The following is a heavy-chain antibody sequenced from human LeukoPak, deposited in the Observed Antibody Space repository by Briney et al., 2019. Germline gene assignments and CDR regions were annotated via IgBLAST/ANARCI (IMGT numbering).Heavy chain of an antibody. Sequence: PSETLSLTCAVSGGSISSSNWWSWVRQPPGKGLEWIGYIYYSGSTYYNPSLKSRVTISVDTSKNQFSLKLSSVTAADTAVYYCARDRPGYFDYWGQGTLVTVSS. CDR1: GGSISSSNW. CDR3: ARDRPGYFDY. CDR2: IYYSGST. V-gene: IGHV4-30-4*01. J-gene: IGHJ4*02. D-gene: IGHD1-14*01.